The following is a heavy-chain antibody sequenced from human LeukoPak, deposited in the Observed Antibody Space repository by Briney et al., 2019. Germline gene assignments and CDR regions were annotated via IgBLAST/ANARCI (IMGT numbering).Heavy chain of an antibody. Sequence: GASVKVSCKASGYTFTDYYIHWVRQSPGQGLEWMGWINPRSGGTNYQGRVTMTRDTSISAAYMELRRLISDDTAVYYCARKGQDWNYFDAFDIWGQGTMVTVSS. CDR3: ARKGQDWNYFDAFDI. CDR1: GYTFTDYY. D-gene: IGHD1-7*01. J-gene: IGHJ3*02. V-gene: IGHV1-2*02. CDR2: INPRSGGT.